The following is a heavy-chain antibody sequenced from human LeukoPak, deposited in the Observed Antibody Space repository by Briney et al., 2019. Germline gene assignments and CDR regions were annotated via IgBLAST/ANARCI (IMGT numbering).Heavy chain of an antibody. CDR3: ASVVNSAVPLDAFDI. D-gene: IGHD6-13*01. CDR1: GYTFTSYY. V-gene: IGHV1-46*01. J-gene: IGHJ3*02. Sequence: ASVKVSCKASGYTFTSYYMHWVRQAPGQGLEWMGIINPSGGSTSYAQKFQGRVTMTRDMSTSTVYMELSSLRSEDTAVYYCASVVNSAVPLDAFDIWGQGTMVTVSS. CDR2: INPSGGST.